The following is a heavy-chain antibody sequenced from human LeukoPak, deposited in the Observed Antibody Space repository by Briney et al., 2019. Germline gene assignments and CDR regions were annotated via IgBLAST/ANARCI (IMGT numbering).Heavy chain of an antibody. D-gene: IGHD3-22*01. V-gene: IGHV3-20*04. CDR1: GFTFDDYG. CDR2: INWNGGST. J-gene: IGHJ4*02. Sequence: PGGSLRLSCAASGFTFDDYGMNWVRQAPGKGLEWVSGINWNGGSTGYADFVKGRFTISRGNAKNSLYLQMNSLRAEDTALYYCARGGVSSGYYPFDYWGQGTPVTVSS. CDR3: ARGGVSSGYYPFDY.